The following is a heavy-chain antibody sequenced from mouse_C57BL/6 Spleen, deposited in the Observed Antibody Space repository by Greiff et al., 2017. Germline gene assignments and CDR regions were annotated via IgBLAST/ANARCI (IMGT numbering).Heavy chain of an antibody. CDR1: GYAFSSYW. D-gene: IGHD2-3*01. CDR3: VYDPYAMDY. V-gene: IGHV1-80*01. Sequence: VQLQQSGAELVKPGASVKISCKASGYAFSSYWMNWVQQRPGKGLEWIGQIYPGDGDTNYNGTFKGKATLTADKSSSTAYMQLSSLTSEDSAVYFCVYDPYAMDYWGQGTSVTVSS. CDR2: IYPGDGDT. J-gene: IGHJ4*01.